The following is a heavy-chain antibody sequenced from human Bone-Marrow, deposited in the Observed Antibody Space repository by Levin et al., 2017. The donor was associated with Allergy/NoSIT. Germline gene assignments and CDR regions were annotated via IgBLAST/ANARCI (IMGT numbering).Heavy chain of an antibody. D-gene: IGHD2-15*01. CDR1: GFTFSSYA. Sequence: GESLKISCAASGFTFSSYAMSWVRQAPGKGLEWVSAISGSGGSTYYADSVKGRFTISRDNSKNTLYLQMNSLRAEDTAVYYCAKAPYKVVAATTLPSDYWGQGTLVTVSS. CDR3: AKAPYKVVAATTLPSDY. CDR2: ISGSGGST. V-gene: IGHV3-23*01. J-gene: IGHJ4*02.